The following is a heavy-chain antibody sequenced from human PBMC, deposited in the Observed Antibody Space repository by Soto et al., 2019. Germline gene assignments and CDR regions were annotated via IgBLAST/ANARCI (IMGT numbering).Heavy chain of an antibody. Sequence: PGGSLRLSCAASGFTFSNYWMHWVRQAPGKGLVWVSRVDSDGTTTYYADSVKGRFTISRDNAKNTLHLQMNSLGAEDTAVYYCARVGSYVDTAMAKAIDYWGQGTLVTVSS. J-gene: IGHJ4*02. CDR1: GFTFSNYW. D-gene: IGHD5-18*01. CDR3: ARVGSYVDTAMAKAIDY. CDR2: VDSDGTTT. V-gene: IGHV3-74*01.